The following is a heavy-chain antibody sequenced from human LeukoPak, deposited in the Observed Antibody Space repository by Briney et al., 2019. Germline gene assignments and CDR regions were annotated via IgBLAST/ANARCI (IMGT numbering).Heavy chain of an antibody. CDR1: GFTFSNYD. CDR3: AKGPDRSGYYSLDY. J-gene: IGHJ4*02. Sequence: GGSLRLSCAASGFTFSNYDMHWVRQAPGKGLDWVAIISYDGSNKYFVDSVKGLFTISRDNSKNTLYLQMSSLRAEDTAVYYCAKGPDRSGYYSLDYWGQGTLVTVPS. V-gene: IGHV3-30*18. CDR2: ISYDGSNK. D-gene: IGHD3-22*01.